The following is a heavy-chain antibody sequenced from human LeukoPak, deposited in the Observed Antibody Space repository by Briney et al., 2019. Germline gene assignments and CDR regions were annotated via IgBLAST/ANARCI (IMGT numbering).Heavy chain of an antibody. CDR3: TRGDGSGSS. J-gene: IGHJ5*02. Sequence: GRSLRLSCTASGFTFGDYAMSWVRQAPGKGLEWVGSIRSKASGGTTEYAASVKGRFTISRDDSKSIAYLQMNSLKTEDTAVYYCTRGDGSGSSWGQGTLVTVSS. CDR1: GFTFGDYA. D-gene: IGHD3-10*01. V-gene: IGHV3-49*04. CDR2: IRSKASGGTT.